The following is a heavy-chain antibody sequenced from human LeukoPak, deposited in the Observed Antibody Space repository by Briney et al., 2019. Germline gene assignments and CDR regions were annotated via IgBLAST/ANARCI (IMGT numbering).Heavy chain of an antibody. D-gene: IGHD5-12*01. V-gene: IGHV4-59*01. CDR2: IYYSGST. CDR3: ARDGGYEFDY. CDR1: GGSISSYY. J-gene: IGHJ4*02. Sequence: SETLSLTCTVSGGSISSYYWSWIRQPPGKGLEWIGYIYYSGSTKYNPSRKSRVTISVDTSKNQFSLKVRSVTAADTAVYYCARDGGYEFDYWGQGTLVTVSS.